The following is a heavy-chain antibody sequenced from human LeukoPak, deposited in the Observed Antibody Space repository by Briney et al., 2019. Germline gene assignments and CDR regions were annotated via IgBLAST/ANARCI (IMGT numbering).Heavy chain of an antibody. J-gene: IGHJ3*02. D-gene: IGHD2-2*01. Sequence: SVKVSCKASGGTFSSYAISWVRQAPGRGLEWMGRIIPILGIANYAQKFQGRVTITADESTSTAYMELSSLRSEDTAVYYCARDRPSSDAFDIWGQGTMVTVSS. CDR1: GGTFSSYA. V-gene: IGHV1-69*04. CDR2: IIPILGIA. CDR3: ARDRPSSDAFDI.